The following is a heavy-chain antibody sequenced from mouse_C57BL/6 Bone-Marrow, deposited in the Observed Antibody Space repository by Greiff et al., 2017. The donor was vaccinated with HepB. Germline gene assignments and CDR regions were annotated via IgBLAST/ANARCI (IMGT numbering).Heavy chain of an antibody. CDR3: ARMGGYDWFAY. CDR1: GYTFTSYW. D-gene: IGHD2-2*01. V-gene: IGHV1-55*01. J-gene: IGHJ3*01. CDR2: IYPVSGST. Sequence: QVQLQQPGAELVKPGASVKMSCKASGYTFTSYWIPWVKQRPGQGLEWIGVIYPVSGSTNYNEKFKSKATLTVDTSSSTAYMQLSSLTSEDSAVYYCARMGGYDWFAYWGQGTLVTVSA.